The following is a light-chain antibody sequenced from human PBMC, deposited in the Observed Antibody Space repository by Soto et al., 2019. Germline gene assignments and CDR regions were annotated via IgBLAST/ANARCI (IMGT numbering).Light chain of an antibody. CDR1: ETIYYY. V-gene: IGKV1-39*01. J-gene: IGKJ4*01. Sequence: DIPMTQSPSSLSASVGDSVTITCRASETIYYYLNWYQQKPGKAPKLLIYAASSLQSGVPSRFSGSGSGTDFTLTISSLQPEDFAVYYCQQSYSTLALSFGGGTKVEIK. CDR3: QQSYSTLALS. CDR2: AAS.